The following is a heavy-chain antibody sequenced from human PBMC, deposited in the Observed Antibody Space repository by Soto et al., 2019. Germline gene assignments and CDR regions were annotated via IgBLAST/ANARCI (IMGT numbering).Heavy chain of an antibody. J-gene: IGHJ6*02. Sequence: PGGALILSCTASGFTFRSYDMHWVRHAPGKGLGWVAVISYEGRSKYYAESVKGRLTISRDNSNNTLFLQMNSQRTEDTAMYYCAKGQHCSSTSCYFYYYGMDVWGQGITVTVSS. CDR3: AKGQHCSSTSCYFYYYGMDV. CDR2: ISYEGRSK. V-gene: IGHV3-30*18. D-gene: IGHD2-2*01. CDR1: GFTFRSYD.